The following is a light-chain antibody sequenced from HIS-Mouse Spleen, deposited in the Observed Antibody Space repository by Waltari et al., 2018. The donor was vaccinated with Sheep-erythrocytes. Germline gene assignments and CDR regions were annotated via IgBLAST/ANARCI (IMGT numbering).Light chain of an antibody. Sequence: DIQITQSPSTRSASVGDRVTITCRASQSISSWLAWYQQKPGKAPKLLIYKASSLESGVPSRFSGSGSGTEFTLTISSLQPDDFATYYCQQYNSYSFGQGTKLEIK. CDR3: QQYNSYS. CDR1: QSISSW. J-gene: IGKJ2*01. V-gene: IGKV1-5*03. CDR2: KAS.